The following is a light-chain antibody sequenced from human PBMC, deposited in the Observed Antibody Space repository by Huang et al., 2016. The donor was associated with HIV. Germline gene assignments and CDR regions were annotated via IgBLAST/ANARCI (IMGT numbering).Light chain of an antibody. CDR2: AAS. CDR3: QQANSFPIT. CDR1: QRIAGL. Sequence: MGTITCRASQRIAGLLAWYQLKPGKAPKLLISAASSLQSGVPSRFSGSGSGTDFTLTISSLQPDDFATYYCQQANSFPITFGQGTRLEIK. J-gene: IGKJ5*01. V-gene: IGKV1-12*01.